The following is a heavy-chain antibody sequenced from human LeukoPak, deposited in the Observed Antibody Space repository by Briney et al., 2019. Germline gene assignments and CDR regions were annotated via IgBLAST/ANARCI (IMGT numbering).Heavy chain of an antibody. CDR3: ARLAGDTAMVWGRWAVRDY. J-gene: IGHJ4*02. V-gene: IGHV4-38-2*02. CDR1: GYSISSGYY. Sequence: SETLSLTCTVSGYSISSGYYWGWIRQPPGKGLEWIGSIYHSGSTYYNPSLKSRVTISVDTSKNQFSLKLSSVTAADTAVYYCARLAGDTAMVWGRWAVRDYWGQGTLVTVSS. D-gene: IGHD5-18*01. CDR2: IYHSGST.